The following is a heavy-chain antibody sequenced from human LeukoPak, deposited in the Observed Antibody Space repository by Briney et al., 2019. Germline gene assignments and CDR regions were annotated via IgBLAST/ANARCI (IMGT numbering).Heavy chain of an antibody. CDR1: GFTFSDHY. CDR2: TRNKANSYTT. CDR3: ASALGYCSSTSCVY. V-gene: IGHV3-72*01. D-gene: IGHD2-2*01. J-gene: IGHJ4*02. Sequence: GGSLRLSCAASGFTFSDHYMDWVRQAPGKGLERVGRTRNKANSYTTEYAASVKGRFTISRDDSKNSLYLQMNSLKTEDTAVYYCASALGYCSSTSCVYWGQGTLVTVSS.